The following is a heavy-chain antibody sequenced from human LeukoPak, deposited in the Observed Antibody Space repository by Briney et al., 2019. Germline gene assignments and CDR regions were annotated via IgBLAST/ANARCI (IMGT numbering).Heavy chain of an antibody. V-gene: IGHV3-7*01. J-gene: IGHJ4*02. CDR2: IKQDGSEK. CDR3: ATAVAGTIRPHYFDY. Sequence: GGSLRLSCAASGFTFSSYWMSWVRQAPGKGLEWVANIKQDGSEKYYVDSVKGRVTISRDNAKNSLYLQMNSLRAEDTAVYYCATAVAGTIRPHYFDYWGQGTLVTVSS. CDR1: GFTFSSYW. D-gene: IGHD6-19*01.